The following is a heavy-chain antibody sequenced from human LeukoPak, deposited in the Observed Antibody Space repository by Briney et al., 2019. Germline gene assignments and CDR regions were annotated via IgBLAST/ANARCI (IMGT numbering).Heavy chain of an antibody. CDR3: ARDLPRVTMIVVVRANWFDP. CDR1: GFTFDDYG. J-gene: IGHJ5*02. CDR2: INWNGGST. Sequence: GGSLRLSCAASGFTFDDYGMSWVRHAPGKGLEWVSGINWNGGSTGYADSVKGRFTISRDNAKNSLYLQMNSLRAEDTAVYYCARDLPRVTMIVVVRANWFDPWGQGTLVTVSS. V-gene: IGHV3-20*04. D-gene: IGHD3-22*01.